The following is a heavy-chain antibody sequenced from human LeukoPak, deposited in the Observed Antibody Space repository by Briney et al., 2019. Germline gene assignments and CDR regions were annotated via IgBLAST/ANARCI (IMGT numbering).Heavy chain of an antibody. V-gene: IGHV1-18*01. J-gene: IGHJ4*02. Sequence: GASVKVSCKASGYTCTSSDITWVRQAPGQGLEWMGWISASNGNTNYAERLQGRVTMTTDTSTSTAYMELRSLRSDDTAVYYCARVGVLALAAADHWGQGTLVTVSS. CDR3: ARVGVLALAAADH. CDR1: GYTCTSSD. CDR2: ISASNGNT. D-gene: IGHD6-13*01.